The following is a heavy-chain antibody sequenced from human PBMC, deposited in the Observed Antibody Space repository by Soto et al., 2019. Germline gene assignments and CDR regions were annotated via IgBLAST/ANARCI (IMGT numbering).Heavy chain of an antibody. CDR2: ISGSGGST. Sequence: GGSLRLSCAASGFTFSSYAMSWVRQAPGKGLEWVSAISGSGGSTYYADSVKGRFTISRDNSKNTLYLQMNSLRAEDTAVYYCAKDSSILRITIFGRYNWFDPWGQGTLVTVSS. V-gene: IGHV3-23*01. CDR3: AKDSSILRITIFGRYNWFDP. CDR1: GFTFSSYA. D-gene: IGHD3-3*01. J-gene: IGHJ5*02.